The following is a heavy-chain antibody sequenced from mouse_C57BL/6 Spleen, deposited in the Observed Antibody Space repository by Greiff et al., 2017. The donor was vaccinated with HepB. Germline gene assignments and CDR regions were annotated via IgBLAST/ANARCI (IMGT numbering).Heavy chain of an antibody. CDR2: IYPGDGDT. Sequence: VQLQQSGAELVKPGASVKISCKASGYAFSSYWMNWVKQRPGKGLEWIGQIYPGDGDTNYNGKFKGKATLTADKSSSTAYMQLSSLTSEDSAVYFCARGAYYRNYGAMDYWGQGTSVTVSS. CDR1: GYAFSSYW. D-gene: IGHD2-5*01. V-gene: IGHV1-80*01. J-gene: IGHJ4*01. CDR3: ARGAYYRNYGAMDY.